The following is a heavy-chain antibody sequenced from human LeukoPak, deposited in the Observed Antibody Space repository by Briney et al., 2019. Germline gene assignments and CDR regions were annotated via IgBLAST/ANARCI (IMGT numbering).Heavy chain of an antibody. D-gene: IGHD2-8*01. V-gene: IGHV4-39*01. CDR2: IYYSGAS. CDR3: ARHWTLTSCI. Sequence: SETLSLTCTVSGGSISSGSYYWGWVRQPPGKGLEWLANIYYSGASYFNPSLKIRVSISVDTSKNQFSLTLKSVTAADTATYSCARHWTLTSCIWGQGSLVTVS. CDR1: GGSISSGSYY. J-gene: IGHJ4*02.